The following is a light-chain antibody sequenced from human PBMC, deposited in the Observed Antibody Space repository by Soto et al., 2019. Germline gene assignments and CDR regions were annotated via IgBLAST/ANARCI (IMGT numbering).Light chain of an antibody. J-gene: IGKJ1*01. CDR2: GAS. CDR3: QQYNNWPRT. V-gene: IGKV3-15*01. Sequence: EVGMTQSPDTLSVTPGEGATLSCRPSQSVSSNLAWYQQKLGQAPRLLIYGASTRATDIPPRFSGSGSGTEFTLTISSLQSEDFAIYYCQQYNNWPRTFGQGTKV. CDR1: QSVSSN.